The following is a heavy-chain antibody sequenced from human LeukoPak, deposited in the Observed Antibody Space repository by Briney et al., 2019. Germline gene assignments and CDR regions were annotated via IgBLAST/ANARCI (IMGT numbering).Heavy chain of an antibody. V-gene: IGHV4-38-2*02. CDR1: GYSISSGYY. J-gene: IGHJ4*02. Sequence: SETLSLTCTVSGYSISSGYYWGWIRQPPGKGPEWIGSIYHSGSTYYNPSLKSRVTISVDTSKNQFSLKLSSVTAADTAVYYCARVVRANHYDSSCYFDYWGQGTLVTVSS. D-gene: IGHD3-22*01. CDR2: IYHSGST. CDR3: ARVVRANHYDSSCYFDY.